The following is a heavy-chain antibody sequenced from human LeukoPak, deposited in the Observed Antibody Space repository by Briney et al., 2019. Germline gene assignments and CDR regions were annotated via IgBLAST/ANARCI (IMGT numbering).Heavy chain of an antibody. Sequence: GGSLRLSCAVSGFTFSDYYMSWIRQAPGKGLEWVSYISRSGSTIDYADSVKGRLTISRDDAKNSLYLQMNSLRAEDTAVYYCAREVRRTLYGGWFDPWGQGTLATVSS. CDR2: ISRSGSTI. V-gene: IGHV3-11*01. CDR1: GFTFSDYY. CDR3: AREVRRTLYGGWFDP. J-gene: IGHJ5*02. D-gene: IGHD4-23*01.